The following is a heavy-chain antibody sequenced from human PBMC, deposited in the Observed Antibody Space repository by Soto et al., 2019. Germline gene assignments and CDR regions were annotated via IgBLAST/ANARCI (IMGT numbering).Heavy chain of an antibody. Sequence: QVQLQESGPGLVKPSQTLSLTCTVSGGSISSGGYYWSWIRQHPGKGLEWIGYIYYSGSTYYNPSLKSRVTLSVDTSKNPCSLKLSSVTAADTAVYYCAREISYYDSIGYYYVYFDYWGQGTLVTVSS. CDR3: AREISYYDSIGYYYVYFDY. V-gene: IGHV4-31*03. D-gene: IGHD3-22*01. J-gene: IGHJ4*02. CDR2: IYYSGST. CDR1: GGSISSGGYY.